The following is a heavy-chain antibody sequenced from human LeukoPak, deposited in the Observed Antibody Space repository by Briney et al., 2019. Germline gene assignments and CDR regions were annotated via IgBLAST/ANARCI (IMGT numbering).Heavy chain of an antibody. D-gene: IGHD1-26*01. CDR3: AKKHSGATMEGVYYYYGTDV. J-gene: IGHJ6*02. CDR2: ISGTGGST. V-gene: IGHV3-23*01. CDR1: GFTFSSYS. Sequence: PGRSLRLSRAASGFTFSSYSMSWVRQAPGKGLEWGSAISGTGGSTYYADSVKGRFTISKDNSKNTLYLQMNSLRAEDTAVYYCAKKHSGATMEGVYYYYGTDVWGQGTTVTVSS.